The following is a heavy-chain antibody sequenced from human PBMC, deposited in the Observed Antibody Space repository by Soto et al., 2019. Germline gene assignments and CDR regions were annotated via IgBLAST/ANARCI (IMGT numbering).Heavy chain of an antibody. CDR2: ISGNGNDA. D-gene: IGHD6-19*01. Sequence: LRLSCAASGFTFRDYAMNWVRQVPGKGLEWVSDISGNGNDARYADSVKGRFSISRDNSRNTLYLHLNRLRVDDTAVYYCGKERRGSGWSVCNFWGQGTLVTVSS. J-gene: IGHJ4*02. CDR3: GKERRGSGWSVCNF. V-gene: IGHV3-23*01. CDR1: GFTFRDYA.